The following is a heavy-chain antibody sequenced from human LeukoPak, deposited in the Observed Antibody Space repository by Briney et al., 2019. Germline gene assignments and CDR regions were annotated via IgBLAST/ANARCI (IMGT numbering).Heavy chain of an antibody. J-gene: IGHJ4*02. V-gene: IGHV3-74*01. CDR1: GFTLSSYW. CDR3: ARDYGGNQDY. CDR2: INPDGSTT. Sequence: PGGSLRLSCAASGFTLSSYWIHWVRQAPGEGLVWVSRINPDGSTTTYADSVKGRFTISWDNAKNTLYLQMNSLRAEDTAVYYCARDYGGNQDYWGQGILVTVSS. D-gene: IGHD4-23*01.